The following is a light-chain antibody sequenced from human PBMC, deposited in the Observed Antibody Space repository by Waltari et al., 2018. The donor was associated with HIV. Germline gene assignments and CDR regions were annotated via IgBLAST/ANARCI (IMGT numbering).Light chain of an antibody. J-gene: IGLJ3*02. Sequence: SYELTQPPSVSVSPGQTARITCSGDALPKQYAYWYQQRPGQAPVLVIYKDTERPSGIPERFSGSSSGTTATLTIIGVQAQDEADYHCQSADSNASLWVFGGGTKLTVI. CDR2: KDT. CDR3: QSADSNASLWV. CDR1: ALPKQY. V-gene: IGLV3-25*03.